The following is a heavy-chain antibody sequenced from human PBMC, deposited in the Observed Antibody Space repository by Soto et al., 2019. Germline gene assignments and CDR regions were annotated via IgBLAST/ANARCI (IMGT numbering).Heavy chain of an antibody. Sequence: QVQLQESGPGLVKPSQTLSLTCTVSGGPISSGDYYWSWIRQPPGKGLEWIGYIYYRGSTYYNPSLKGRITLSLVTSTNQFSLKLSSVTAADTAVYYCAGGHSRFDPWGQGTLVTVSS. CDR1: GGPISSGDYY. CDR2: IYYRGST. J-gene: IGHJ5*02. D-gene: IGHD6-13*01. V-gene: IGHV4-30-4*01. CDR3: AGGHSRFDP.